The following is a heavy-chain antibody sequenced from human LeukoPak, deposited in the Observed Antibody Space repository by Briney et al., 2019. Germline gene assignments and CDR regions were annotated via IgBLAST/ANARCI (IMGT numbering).Heavy chain of an antibody. CDR1: GGSISSGGYY. CDR2: VYYSGST. CDR3: ARVPDGYNLYFDY. J-gene: IGHJ4*02. D-gene: IGHD5-24*01. Sequence: SETLSLTCTVSGGSISSGGYYWSWIRQHPGKGLEWIGYVYYSGSTYYNPSLKSRVTISVDTSKNQFSLKLSSVTAADTAVYYCARVPDGYNLYFDYWGQGTLVTVSS. V-gene: IGHV4-31*03.